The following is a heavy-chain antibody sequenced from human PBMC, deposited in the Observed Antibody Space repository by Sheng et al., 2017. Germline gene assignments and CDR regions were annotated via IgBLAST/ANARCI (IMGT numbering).Heavy chain of an antibody. J-gene: IGHJ6*02. CDR2: ISYDGSNK. D-gene: IGHD2-2*01. CDR3: ARGDLGYCSSTSCSSTLLGYYGMDV. Sequence: PASGFTFSSYAMHWVRQAPGKGLEWVAVISYDGSNKYYADSVKGRFTISRDNSKNTLYLQMNSLRAEDTAVYYCARGDLGYCSSTSCSSTLLGYYGMDVWGQGTTVTVSS. CDR1: GFTFSSYA. V-gene: IGHV3-30*04.